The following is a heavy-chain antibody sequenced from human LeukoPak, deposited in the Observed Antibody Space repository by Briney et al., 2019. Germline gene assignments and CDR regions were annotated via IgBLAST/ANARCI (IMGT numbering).Heavy chain of an antibody. CDR1: GFTFSGSA. J-gene: IGHJ4*02. CDR3: AKDRSYYASRTFPDY. V-gene: IGHV3-73*01. Sequence: GGSLRLSCAASGFTFSGSAMHWVRQASGKGLEWVGRIRSKANSYATAYAASVKGRFTISRDDSKNTAYLQMNSLRVEDTALYYCAKDRSYYASRTFPDYWGQGTLVTVSS. D-gene: IGHD3-10*01. CDR2: IRSKANSYAT.